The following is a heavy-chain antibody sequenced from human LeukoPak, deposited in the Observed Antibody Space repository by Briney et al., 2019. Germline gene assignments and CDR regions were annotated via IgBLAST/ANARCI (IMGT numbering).Heavy chain of an antibody. Sequence: SETLSLTCAVYGGSFSGYYGSWIRQPPGKGLEWIGEINHSGSTDYNPSLKSRVTISVDTSKNQFSLKLSSVTAADTAVYYCARIIAVAGSDYWGQGNLVTVSS. CDR3: ARIIAVAGSDY. CDR1: GGSFSGYY. J-gene: IGHJ4*02. V-gene: IGHV4-34*01. CDR2: INHSGST. D-gene: IGHD6-19*01.